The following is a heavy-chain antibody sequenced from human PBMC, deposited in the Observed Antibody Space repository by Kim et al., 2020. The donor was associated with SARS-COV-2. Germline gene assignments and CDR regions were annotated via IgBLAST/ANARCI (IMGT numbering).Heavy chain of an antibody. J-gene: IGHJ1*01. D-gene: IGHD5-18*01. CDR1: EFTFSDYW. CDR2: INGDGSEC. CDR3: ARVRRGRSDGYRWVPPRL. Sequence: GGSLRLSCAASEFTFSDYWMTWVRQAPGKGLEWVAIINGDGSECYHMSSVKGRFTISSDNANQSLYLQKRSLGVEDTAVYYSARVRRGRSDGYRWVPPRLWGQSTLVSVSS. V-gene: IGHV3-7*01.